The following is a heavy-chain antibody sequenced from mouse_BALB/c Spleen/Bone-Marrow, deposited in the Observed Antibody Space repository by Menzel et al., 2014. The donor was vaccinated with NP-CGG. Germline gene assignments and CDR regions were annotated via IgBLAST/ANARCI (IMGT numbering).Heavy chain of an antibody. V-gene: IGHV7-3*02. CDR1: GFTFTNSY. CDR2: IRNKANGYTT. J-gene: IGHJ3*01. Sequence: EVLRVESGGGLVQPGGSLRLSCATSGFTFTNSYMSWVRQPPGKALEWLGFIRNKANGYTTEYSGSVKGRFTISRDNSQSMSYLQMNSLSAADSATYYCANGWFTYWGQGTLVTVSA. CDR3: ANGWFTY.